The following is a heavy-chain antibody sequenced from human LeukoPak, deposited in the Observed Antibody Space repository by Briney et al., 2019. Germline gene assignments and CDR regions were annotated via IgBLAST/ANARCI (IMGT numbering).Heavy chain of an antibody. CDR2: IRYDGTNE. J-gene: IGHJ4*02. Sequence: GGSLRLSCAASGFTFSTYDMHWVRQAPGKGLEWVAVIRYDGTNEYYADSVKGRFTISRDNSKNTLYLQMNSLRAEDTAVYYCARGRAYCGGVCSGTYFFDYWGQGTLVTASS. V-gene: IGHV3-33*01. CDR1: GFTFSTYD. D-gene: IGHD2-21*02. CDR3: ARGRAYCGGVCSGTYFFDY.